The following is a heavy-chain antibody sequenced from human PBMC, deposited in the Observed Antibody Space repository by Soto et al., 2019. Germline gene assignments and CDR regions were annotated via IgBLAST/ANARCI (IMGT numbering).Heavy chain of an antibody. CDR2: ISGSGGST. CDR3: ATELVQSLYYYYGMDV. CDR1: GFTFSSYA. V-gene: IGHV3-23*01. Sequence: PGGSLRLSCAASGFTFSSYAMSWVRQAPGKGLEWVSAISGSGGSTYYADSVKGRFTISRDNSKNTLYLQMYSLRAEDTAVYYCATELVQSLYYYYGMDVWGQGTTVTVSS. D-gene: IGHD6-6*01. J-gene: IGHJ6*02.